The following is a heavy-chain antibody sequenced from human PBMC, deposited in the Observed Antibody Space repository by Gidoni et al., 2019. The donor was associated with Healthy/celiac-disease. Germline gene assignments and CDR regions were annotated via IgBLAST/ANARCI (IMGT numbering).Heavy chain of an antibody. D-gene: IGHD3-16*02. CDR2: IYPGDSDT. Sequence: EVQLVQSGAEVKQPGESLKISCKGFGYSVTSYWIVWVRQMPGKGLEWMGIIYPGDSDTRYSPSFQGQLTISADKSISTAYLQWDSLKASDTAMYYCARLGGRYPGGFDIWGQGTMVTVSS. CDR1: GYSVTSYW. J-gene: IGHJ3*02. V-gene: IGHV5-51*01. CDR3: ARLGGRYPGGFDI.